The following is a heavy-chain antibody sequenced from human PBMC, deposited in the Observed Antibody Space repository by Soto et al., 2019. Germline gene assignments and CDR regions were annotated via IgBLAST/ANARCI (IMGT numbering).Heavy chain of an antibody. CDR1: GGTFSSYA. J-gene: IGHJ4*02. CDR3: ARDCSGGSCYDY. D-gene: IGHD2-15*01. CDR2: IIPIFGTA. Sequence: ASVKVSCKASGGTFSSYAISWVRQAPGQGLEWMGGIIPIFGTANYAQKFQGRVTITADESTSTAYMELSSLRSEDTAVYYCARDCSGGSCYDYWGQGTLVTVSS. V-gene: IGHV1-69*13.